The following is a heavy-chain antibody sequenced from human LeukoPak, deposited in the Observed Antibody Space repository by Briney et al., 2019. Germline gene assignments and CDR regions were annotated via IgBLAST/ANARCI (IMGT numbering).Heavy chain of an antibody. CDR3: ARTDWGDWFDP. V-gene: IGHV4-59*01. D-gene: IGHD7-27*01. CDR1: GGSISSYY. Sequence: PSETLSLTCTVSGGSISSYYWSWIRQPPGKGLGWIGYIYYSGSTNYNPSLKSRVTISVDTSKNQFSLKLSSVTAADTAVYYCARTDWGDWFDPWGQGTLVTVSS. CDR2: IYYSGST. J-gene: IGHJ5*02.